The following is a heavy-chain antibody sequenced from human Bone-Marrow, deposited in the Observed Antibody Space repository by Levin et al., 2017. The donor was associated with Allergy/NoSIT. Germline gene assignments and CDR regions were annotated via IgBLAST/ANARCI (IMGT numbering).Heavy chain of an antibody. CDR2: IKSKTDGGTA. J-gene: IGHJ4*02. CDR3: TTDNPRYGDYLADSDY. CDR1: GFTFTNAW. V-gene: IGHV3-15*01. Sequence: GGSLRLSCVASGFTFTNAWMSWVRQAPGKGLEWIGRIKSKTDGGTADYAAPVKGRFTISRDDSENTLYLQMHNLRTEDTGIYHFTTDNPRYGDYLADSDYWGQGILVTVSS. D-gene: IGHD4-17*01.